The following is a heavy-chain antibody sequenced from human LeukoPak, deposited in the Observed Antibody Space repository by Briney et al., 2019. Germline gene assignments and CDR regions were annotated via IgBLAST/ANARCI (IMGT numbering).Heavy chain of an antibody. CDR3: ARDPGYYDSSGYPHYYFDY. CDR1: GFTFSSYW. J-gene: IGHJ4*02. CDR2: IKQDGSEK. Sequence: PGGSLRLSCAASGFTFSSYWMSWVRQAPGKGLEWVANIKQDGSEKYYVDSVKGRFTISRDNAKNSLYLQVNSLRAEDTAVYYCARDPGYYDSSGYPHYYFDYWGQGTLVTVSS. D-gene: IGHD3-22*01. V-gene: IGHV3-7*01.